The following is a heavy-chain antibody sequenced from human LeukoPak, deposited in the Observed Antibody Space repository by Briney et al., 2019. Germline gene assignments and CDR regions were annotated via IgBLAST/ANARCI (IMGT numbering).Heavy chain of an antibody. V-gene: IGHV4-61*01. D-gene: IGHD3-3*01. CDR1: GGSVSSGSYY. CDR3: AREGPSFWSGPDYGMDV. Sequence: SETLSLTCTVSGGSVSSGSYYWSWIRQPPGKGLEWIGYIYYSGSTNYNPSLKSRVTISVDTSKNQFSLKLSSVTAADTAVYYCAREGPSFWSGPDYGMDVWGQGTTVTVSS. CDR2: IYYSGST. J-gene: IGHJ6*02.